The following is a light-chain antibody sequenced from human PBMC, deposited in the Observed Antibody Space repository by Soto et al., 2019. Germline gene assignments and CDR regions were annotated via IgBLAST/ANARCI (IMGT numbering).Light chain of an antibody. Sequence: EIVLTQSPATLSLSPGERATLSCRASQSVSSNLAWYQQKPGQAPRVLIYAASTRATGIPDRFSGSGSGTEFTLTISSLHSEDFGVYYCQQYDNWWTFGQGSKVDIK. CDR3: QQYDNWWT. V-gene: IGKV3-15*01. CDR2: AAS. J-gene: IGKJ1*01. CDR1: QSVSSN.